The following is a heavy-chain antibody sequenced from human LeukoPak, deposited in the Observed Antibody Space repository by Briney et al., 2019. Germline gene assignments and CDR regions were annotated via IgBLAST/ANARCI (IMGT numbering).Heavy chain of an antibody. CDR3: ARLDRDGSGYYHGSY. J-gene: IGHJ4*02. D-gene: IGHD3-22*01. V-gene: IGHV4-39*07. CDR2: IYYSGST. CDR1: GGSISSSSYY. Sequence: SETLSLTCTVSGGSISSSSYYWGWIRQPPGKGLEWIGSIYYSGSTYYNPSLMSRVTISVDTSKNQFSLKLSSVTAADTAVYYCARLDRDGSGYYHGSYWGQGTLVTVSS.